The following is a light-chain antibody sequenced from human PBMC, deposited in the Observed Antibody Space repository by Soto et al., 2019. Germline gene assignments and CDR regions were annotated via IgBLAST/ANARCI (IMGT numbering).Light chain of an antibody. CDR1: QSVNSN. Sequence: EIVMTQSPVTLSVSPGDRATLSCRASQSVNSNLAWYQHKPGQTPKLLIYVASTRATGIPARFSGSGSGTEFPLTISSLQSEDFAVYYCQQYNVWPLTFGGWTKVEFK. V-gene: IGKV3-15*01. CDR3: QQYNVWPLT. J-gene: IGKJ4*01. CDR2: VAS.